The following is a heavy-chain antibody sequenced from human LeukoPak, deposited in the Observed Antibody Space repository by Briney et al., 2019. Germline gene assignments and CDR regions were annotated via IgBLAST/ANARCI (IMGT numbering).Heavy chain of an antibody. CDR1: GGSVSSGSYY. V-gene: IGHV4-61*01. J-gene: IGHJ6*02. CDR3: ARGGGGYYLSSIHYYYGMDV. CDR2: IYYSGST. Sequence: PSETLSLTCTVSGGSVSSGSYYWSWIRQPPGKGLEWIGYIYYSGSTNYNPSLKSRVTISVDTSKNQFSLKLSSVTAADTAVYYCARGGGGYYLSSIHYYYGMDVWGQGTTVTVSS. D-gene: IGHD3-22*01.